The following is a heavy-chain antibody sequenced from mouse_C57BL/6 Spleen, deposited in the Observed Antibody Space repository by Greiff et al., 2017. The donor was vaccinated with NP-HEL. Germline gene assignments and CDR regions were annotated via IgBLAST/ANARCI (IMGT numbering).Heavy chain of an antibody. Sequence: DVQLQESGPGLVKPSQSLSLTCSVTGYSITSGYYWNWIRQFPGNKLEWMGYISYDGSNNYNPSLKNRISITRDTSKNQFFLKLNSVTTEDTATYYCAREGYYGSGYYFDYWGQGTTLTVSS. CDR1: GYSITSGYY. V-gene: IGHV3-6*01. CDR3: AREGYYGSGYYFDY. D-gene: IGHD1-1*01. J-gene: IGHJ2*01. CDR2: ISYDGSN.